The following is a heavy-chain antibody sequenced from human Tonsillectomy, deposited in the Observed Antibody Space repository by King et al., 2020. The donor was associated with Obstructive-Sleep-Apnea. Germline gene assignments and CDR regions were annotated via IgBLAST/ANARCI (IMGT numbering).Heavy chain of an antibody. CDR3: VKSRSAYYDFWSGYYDY. CDR1: GFTFSTYA. Sequence: DVQLVESGGGLVQPGGSLRLSCSASGFTFSTYAMHWVRQAPGKGLEYVSAISSNGGSTYYADSVKGRFTISRDNSKNTLYLQMSSLRAEDTAVYYCVKSRSAYYDFWSGYYDYWGQGTLVTVSS. D-gene: IGHD3-3*01. V-gene: IGHV3-64D*06. CDR2: ISSNGGST. J-gene: IGHJ4*02.